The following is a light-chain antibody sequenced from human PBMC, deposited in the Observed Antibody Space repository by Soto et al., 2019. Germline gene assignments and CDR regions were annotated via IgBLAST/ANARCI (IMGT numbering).Light chain of an antibody. CDR3: QQYGTSPRT. CDR2: AAS. Sequence: EIVLTQSPCTLSLSPGERATLSCRASQSVRNNYLAWYQQRPGQAPRLLIYAASSRATGIPDRFSGSGSGTDFTLTISRLEPEDFAVYYCQQYGTSPRTFGQGTKVDI. V-gene: IGKV3-20*01. CDR1: QSVRNNY. J-gene: IGKJ1*01.